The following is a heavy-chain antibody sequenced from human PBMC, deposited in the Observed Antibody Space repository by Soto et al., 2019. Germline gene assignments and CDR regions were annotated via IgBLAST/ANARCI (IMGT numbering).Heavy chain of an antibody. CDR2: ISSSGSTI. V-gene: IGHV3-48*03. D-gene: IGHD2-15*01. CDR1: GFTFSSYE. CDR3: ARDGVVVAATSYYYGRAV. J-gene: IGHJ6*02. Sequence: PGGSLRLSCAASGFTFSSYEMNWVRQAPGKGLEWVSYISSSGSTIYYADSVKGRFTISRDNAKNSLYLQMNSLRAEDTAVYYCARDGVVVAATSYYYGRAVWGQVTTFTVSS.